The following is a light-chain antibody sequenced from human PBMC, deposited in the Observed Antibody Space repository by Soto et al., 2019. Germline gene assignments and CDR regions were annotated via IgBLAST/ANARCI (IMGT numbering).Light chain of an antibody. CDR3: QQSYMTPT. V-gene: IGKV1-39*01. CDR1: QTINID. J-gene: IGKJ4*01. CDR2: GSS. Sequence: DIQMTQSPSSLSASVGDRVTITCRASQTINIDLNWYQQKPGKVPTLLISGSSTLQSGVPSRFVGRGSGTDFTLTISSLQPEDFATYYCQQSYMTPTFGGGTKVESK.